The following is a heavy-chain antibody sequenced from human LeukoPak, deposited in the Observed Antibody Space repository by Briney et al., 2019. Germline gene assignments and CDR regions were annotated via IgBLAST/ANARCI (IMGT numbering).Heavy chain of an antibody. CDR2: ISSSGSTI. CDR3: ASYSSGLFDY. V-gene: IGHV3-11*01. CDR1: GFTFSDYY. Sequence: GGSLRLSCAVTGFTFSDYYMSWIRQAPGKGLEWVSYISSSGSTIYYADSVKGRFTISRDNAKNSLYLRMNSLRAEDTAVYYCASYSSGLFDYWGQGTLVTVSS. D-gene: IGHD3-22*01. J-gene: IGHJ4*02.